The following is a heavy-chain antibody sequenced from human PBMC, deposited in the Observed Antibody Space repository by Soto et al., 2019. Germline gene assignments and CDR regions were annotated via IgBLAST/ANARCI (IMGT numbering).Heavy chain of an antibody. D-gene: IGHD3-10*01. J-gene: IGHJ6*02. Sequence: ASVKVSCKASGYTFTGYYMHWVRQAPGQGLEWMGWINPNSGGTNYAQKFQGWVTMTRDTSISTAYMELSRLRSDDTAVYYCARDEPRYYGSGSPLNFYYYGKDVWGQVPRVTFS. CDR2: INPNSGGT. CDR1: GYTFTGYY. CDR3: ARDEPRYYGSGSPLNFYYYGKDV. V-gene: IGHV1-2*04.